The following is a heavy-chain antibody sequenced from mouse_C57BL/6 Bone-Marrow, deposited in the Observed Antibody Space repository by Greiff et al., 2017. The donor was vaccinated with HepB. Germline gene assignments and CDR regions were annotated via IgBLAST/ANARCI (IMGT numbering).Heavy chain of an antibody. J-gene: IGHJ1*03. D-gene: IGHD4-1*01. CDR1: GYTFTGYW. Sequence: VQLQQSGAELMKPGASVKLSCKATGYTFTGYWIEWVKQRPGHGLEWIGEILPGSGSTNYNEKFKGKATFTADKSSNTAYMQLSSLTTEDSAIYYCAAGTGTGWYFDVWGTGTTVTVSS. CDR2: ILPGSGST. V-gene: IGHV1-9*01. CDR3: AAGTGTGWYFDV.